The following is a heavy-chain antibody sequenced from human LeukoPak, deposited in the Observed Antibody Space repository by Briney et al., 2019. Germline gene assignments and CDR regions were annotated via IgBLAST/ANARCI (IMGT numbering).Heavy chain of an antibody. CDR2: INHSGST. CDR1: GGSFSGYY. CDR3: ARGPLPYCSSTSCYLGGYYCYGMDV. Sequence: SETLSLTCAVYGGSFSGYYWSWIRQPPGKGLEWIGEINHSGSTNYNPSLKSRVTISVDTSKNQFSLKLSSVTAADTAVYYCARGPLPYCSSTSCYLGGYYCYGMDVWGKGTTVTVSS. J-gene: IGHJ6*04. D-gene: IGHD2-2*01. V-gene: IGHV4-34*01.